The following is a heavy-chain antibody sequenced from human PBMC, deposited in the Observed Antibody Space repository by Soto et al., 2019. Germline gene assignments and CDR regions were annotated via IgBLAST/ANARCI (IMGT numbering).Heavy chain of an antibody. J-gene: IGHJ5*02. D-gene: IGHD6-19*01. CDR1: GGSISSYY. CDR3: ARSPRRIAVAGTRVWFDP. Sequence: PSETLSLTCTVSGGSISSYYWSWIRQPPGKGLEWIGYIYYSGSTNYNPSLKSRVTISVDTSKNQFSLKLSSVTAADTAVYYCARSPRRIAVAGTRVWFDPWGQGTLVTVSS. V-gene: IGHV4-59*01. CDR2: IYYSGST.